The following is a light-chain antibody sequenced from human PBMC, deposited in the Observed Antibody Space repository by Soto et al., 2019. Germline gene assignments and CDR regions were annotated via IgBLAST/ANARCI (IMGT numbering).Light chain of an antibody. Sequence: QSALTQPASVSGSPGQSITISCTGTSSDVGGYNYISWYQQHPGKAPKLMIYEVSNRPSGVSNRFSGSKSGNTASLTISGLQAEDEADYYCSSYTSISTLAIFGGGTKLTVL. CDR3: SSYTSISTLAI. CDR1: SSDVGGYNY. J-gene: IGLJ2*01. V-gene: IGLV2-14*01. CDR2: EVS.